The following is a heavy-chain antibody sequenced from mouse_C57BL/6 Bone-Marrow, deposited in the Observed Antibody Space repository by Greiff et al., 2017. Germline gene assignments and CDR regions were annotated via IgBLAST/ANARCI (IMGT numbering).Heavy chain of an antibody. CDR3: ARQSESMDY. J-gene: IGHJ4*01. V-gene: IGHV5-6*01. CDR1: GFTFSSYG. Sequence: EVKLMESGGDLVKPGGSLKLSCAASGFTFSSYGMSWVRQTPDKRLEWVATISSGGSYTYYPDSVKGRFTISRDNAKNTLYLHMSSLKSEDTAMYYCARQSESMDYWGQGTSVTVSS. CDR2: ISSGGSYT.